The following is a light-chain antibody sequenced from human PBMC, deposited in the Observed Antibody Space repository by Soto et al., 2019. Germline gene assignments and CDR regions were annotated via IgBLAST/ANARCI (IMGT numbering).Light chain of an antibody. CDR1: GATSD. CDR3: QSFDSSLSALYV. J-gene: IGLJ1*01. V-gene: IGLV1-40*01. Sequence: QSVLTQPPSVSGAPGQRVTISCIGATSDVHWYQHLPGTAPKLLIYGNNNRPSGVPDRFSGSKSGTSASLAITGLQAEDEADYYCQSFDSSLSALYVFGTGTKVNVL. CDR2: GNN.